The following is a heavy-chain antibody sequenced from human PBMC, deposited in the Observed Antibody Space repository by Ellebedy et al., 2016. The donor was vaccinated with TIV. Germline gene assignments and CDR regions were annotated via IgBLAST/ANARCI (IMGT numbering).Heavy chain of an antibody. CDR1: GFTFSSYS. V-gene: IGHV3-21*04. CDR2: ISSSSSYI. CDR3: AKDGLVYGDYPSYFDY. J-gene: IGHJ4*02. Sequence: GGSLRLXCAASGFTFSSYSMNWVRQAPGKGLEWVSSISSSSSYIYYADSVKGRFTISRDNSKNTLYLQMNSLRAEDTAVYYCAKDGLVYGDYPSYFDYWGQGTLVTVSS. D-gene: IGHD4-17*01.